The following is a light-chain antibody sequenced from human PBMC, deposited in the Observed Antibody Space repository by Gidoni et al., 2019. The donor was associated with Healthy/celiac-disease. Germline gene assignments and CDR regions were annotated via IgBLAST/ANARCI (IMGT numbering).Light chain of an antibody. CDR1: QSISSW. CDR3: QQSNSFPFT. CDR2: APS. V-gene: IGKV1-12*01. Sequence: DIQMTQSPSSVSASLGDRVTITCRASQSISSWLAWYQETPGKATKPLIYAPSSLQSGVPSRFSGSGSGTDFTLTMSGRRPEGLATYYCQQSNSFPFTFGQGTRLEMK. J-gene: IGKJ5*01.